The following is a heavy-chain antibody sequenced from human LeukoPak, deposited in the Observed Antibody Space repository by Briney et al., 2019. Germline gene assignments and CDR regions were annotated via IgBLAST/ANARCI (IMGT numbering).Heavy chain of an antibody. Sequence: SETLSLTCTVSGGSISSYSWSWLRQPPGKGLEWIGYIYYSGSTNYNPSLKSRVTISVDTSKNQFSLKLSSVTAADTAVYYCARETSQKGAHYMDVWGKGTTVTISS. J-gene: IGHJ6*03. CDR1: GGSISSYS. CDR2: IYYSGST. D-gene: IGHD3-16*01. CDR3: ARETSQKGAHYMDV. V-gene: IGHV4-59*01.